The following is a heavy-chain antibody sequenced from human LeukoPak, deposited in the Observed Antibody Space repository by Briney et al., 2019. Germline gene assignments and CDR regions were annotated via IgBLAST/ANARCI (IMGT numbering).Heavy chain of an antibody. Sequence: PSGTLSLTRAVSGGSISSTNWWSWVRQPPGKGLEWIGEIYHSGSTNYNPSLKSRVTISADKSKNQFSLKLTYVAAADAAVYYCARDRMGVRAFDYWGQGTLVTVSS. J-gene: IGHJ4*02. V-gene: IGHV4-4*02. D-gene: IGHD3-10*01. CDR2: IYHSGST. CDR1: GGSISSTNW. CDR3: ARDRMGVRAFDY.